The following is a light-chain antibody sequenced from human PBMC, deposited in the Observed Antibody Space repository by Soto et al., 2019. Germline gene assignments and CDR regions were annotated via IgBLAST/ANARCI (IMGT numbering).Light chain of an antibody. CDR1: QSVGSY. Sequence: EIVLTQSPATLSLSPWERGTLSCWASQSVGSYLVWYQQKPGQSPRLLLYDASSRATGIPARFSGGGSETDFTLIISNLQPEDFAVYYCQQRSNWPWTFGQGTKVDIK. CDR2: DAS. CDR3: QQRSNWPWT. V-gene: IGKV3-11*01. J-gene: IGKJ1*01.